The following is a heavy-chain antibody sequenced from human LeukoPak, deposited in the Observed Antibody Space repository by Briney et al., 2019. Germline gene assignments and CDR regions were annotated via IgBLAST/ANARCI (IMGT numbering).Heavy chain of an antibody. CDR2: ISASGGTT. CDR1: GFSLNNYA. D-gene: IGHD6-13*01. V-gene: IGHV3-23*01. Sequence: VGSLRLSCAASGFSLNNYAMNWARQATGKGLEWVSAISASGGTTYNSDSVKGRFTISRDSAKNTLYLQINSLRAEDSAVYYCAKASSSWYADFDYWGRGTLVTVSS. J-gene: IGHJ4*02. CDR3: AKASSSWYADFDY.